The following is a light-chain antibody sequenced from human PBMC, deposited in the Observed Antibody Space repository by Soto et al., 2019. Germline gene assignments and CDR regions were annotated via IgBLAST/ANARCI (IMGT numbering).Light chain of an antibody. J-gene: IGKJ4*01. Sequence: EIVMTQSPATLSVSPGERATLSCRASQSVRSNLAWYQQKPGQAPRLLIYGASTRATGIPARVSGSGSGTEFTLTISSLQSEDFAVYYCQQYNNWPLTFGGGTKVEIK. CDR1: QSVRSN. V-gene: IGKV3-15*01. CDR2: GAS. CDR3: QQYNNWPLT.